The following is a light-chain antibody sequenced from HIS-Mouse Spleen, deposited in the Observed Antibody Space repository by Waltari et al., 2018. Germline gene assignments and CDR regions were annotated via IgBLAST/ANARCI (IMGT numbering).Light chain of an antibody. V-gene: IGLV2-18*01. CDR2: EVS. Sequence: QSALTQPPSVSGSPGQSVTISCTGTSSDVGSYNRVSWYQQPPGTAPELMIYEVSTRPSGDPDRFSGSKAGNTASLTISGRQAEDEADYYCSLYTSSSTWVFGGGTKLTVL. CDR3: SLYTSSSTWV. J-gene: IGLJ3*02. CDR1: SSDVGSYNR.